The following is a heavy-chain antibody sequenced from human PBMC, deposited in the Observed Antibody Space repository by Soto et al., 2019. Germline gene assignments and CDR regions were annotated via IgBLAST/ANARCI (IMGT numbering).Heavy chain of an antibody. V-gene: IGHV4-59*01. Sequence: SETLSLTCTVSGGSISSYYWSWIRQPPGKGLEWIGYIYYSGSTNYNPSLKRRVTISVDTSKNQFSLKLSSVTAADTAVYYCGRYFDGFDYWGQGTLVTVSS. CDR2: IYYSGST. D-gene: IGHD3-9*01. CDR1: GGSISSYY. CDR3: GRYFDGFDY. J-gene: IGHJ4*02.